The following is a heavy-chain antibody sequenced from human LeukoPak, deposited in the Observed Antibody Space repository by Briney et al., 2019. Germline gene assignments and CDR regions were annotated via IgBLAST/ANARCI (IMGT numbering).Heavy chain of an antibody. CDR1: GFTFSSYG. Sequence: GGSLRLSCAASGFTFSSYGTHWVRQAPGKGLEWVAVISYDGSNKYYADSVKGRFTISRDNSKNTLYLQMNSLRAEDMAVYYCARDFGSYDYSHYYYGMDVWGQGTTVTVSS. J-gene: IGHJ6*02. D-gene: IGHD3-16*01. V-gene: IGHV3-30*03. CDR2: ISYDGSNK. CDR3: ARDFGSYDYSHYYYGMDV.